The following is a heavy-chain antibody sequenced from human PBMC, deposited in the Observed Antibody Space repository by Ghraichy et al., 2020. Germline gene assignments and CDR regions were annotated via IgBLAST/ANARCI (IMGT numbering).Heavy chain of an antibody. CDR3: AGGPLGFFDL. J-gene: IGHJ2*01. CDR1: GFTVSSKY. Sequence: GGSLRLSCRASGFTVSSKYMSWVRQAPGKGLEWVSIFYTAGYAYYADSVKGRFTLSRDSSENTLFLQMNSLRAEDTAMYYCAGGPLGFFDLWGRGTLVTVSS. CDR2: FYTAGYA. V-gene: IGHV3-53*01.